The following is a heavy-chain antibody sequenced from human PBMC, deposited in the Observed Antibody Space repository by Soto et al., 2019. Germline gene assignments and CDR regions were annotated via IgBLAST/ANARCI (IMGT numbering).Heavy chain of an antibody. CDR3: QRDRVSYALDS. Sequence: QVQLVQSGAEVKKPGASVKVSCKASGYTFTNYGISWVRQAPGQGLEWMGWISANNGNTNYEQKVQGRVTMTTDTSPSTGYMERRSPRSDDTAVYYCQRDRVSYALDSWGQGTLVTVSS. CDR1: GYTFTNYG. J-gene: IGHJ4*02. CDR2: ISANNGNT. D-gene: IGHD1-26*01. V-gene: IGHV1-18*01.